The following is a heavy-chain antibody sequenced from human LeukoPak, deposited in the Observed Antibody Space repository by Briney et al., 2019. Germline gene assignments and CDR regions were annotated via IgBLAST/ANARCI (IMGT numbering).Heavy chain of an antibody. J-gene: IGHJ4*02. CDR3: ARQTGGSSDDY. D-gene: IGHD1-26*01. Sequence: SETPSLTCTVSGGSISSSSYYWGWIRQPPGKGLEWIGSIYYSGSTYYNPSLKSRVTISVDTSKNQFSLKLSSVTAADTAVYYCARQTGGSSDDYWGQGTLVTVSS. CDR2: IYYSGST. CDR1: GGSISSSSYY. V-gene: IGHV4-39*01.